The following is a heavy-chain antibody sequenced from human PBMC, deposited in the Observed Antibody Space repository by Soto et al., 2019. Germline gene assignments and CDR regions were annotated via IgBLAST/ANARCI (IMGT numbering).Heavy chain of an antibody. CDR2: IYPGDSDT. CDR1: GYSFTSYW. V-gene: IGHV5-51*01. Sequence: VESLRISCKGSGYSFTSYWIGWVRQMPGKGLEWMGIIYPGDSDTRYSPSFQGQVTISADKSISTAYLQWSSLKASDTAMYYCASILRREVLHDNNNKEYCTHLWGQGTTVTV. D-gene: IGHD2-8*02. CDR3: ASILRREVLHDNNNKEYCTHL. J-gene: IGHJ6*01.